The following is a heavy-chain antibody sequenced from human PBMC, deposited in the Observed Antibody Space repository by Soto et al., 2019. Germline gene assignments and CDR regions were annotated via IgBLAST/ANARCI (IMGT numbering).Heavy chain of an antibody. Sequence: SETLSLTCAVSGDSVIDYYWIWIRQPPGKGLEWIGHIYYTGSTNYNPSLRSRVTMSQDTSKNQFSLKLASVTAADTAVYYCARSGYYGFVYWGQGALVTVSS. J-gene: IGHJ4*02. CDR3: ARSGYYGFVY. D-gene: IGHD3-22*01. V-gene: IGHV4-59*02. CDR2: IYYTGST. CDR1: GDSVIDYY.